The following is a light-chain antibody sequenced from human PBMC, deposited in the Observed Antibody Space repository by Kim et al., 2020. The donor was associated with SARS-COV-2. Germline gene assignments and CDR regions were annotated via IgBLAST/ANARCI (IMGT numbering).Light chain of an antibody. V-gene: IGLV10-54*04. Sequence: QTATSTCTGNNNDVGNQGAAWLQQHRGHPPKLLSYRNNNRPAGISERFSASRSGDTASLTITGLQPEDETDYYCSAWDSSLNVWVFGGGTQLTVL. J-gene: IGLJ3*02. CDR3: SAWDSSLNVWV. CDR2: RNN. CDR1: NNDVGNQG.